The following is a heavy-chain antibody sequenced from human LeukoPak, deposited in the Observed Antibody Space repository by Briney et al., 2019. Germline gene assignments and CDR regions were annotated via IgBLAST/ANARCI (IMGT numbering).Heavy chain of an antibody. V-gene: IGHV3-23*01. CDR2: ISGSGGST. CDR3: AYLDYDSSGYYYFDY. CDR1: GFTFSSYA. J-gene: IGHJ4*02. Sequence: AGGSLRLSCAASGFTFSSYAMSWVRQAPGKGLEWVSAISGSGGSTYYADSVKGRFTISRDNSKNTLYLQMNSLRAEDTAVYYCAYLDYDSSGYYYFDYWGQGTLVTVSS. D-gene: IGHD3-22*01.